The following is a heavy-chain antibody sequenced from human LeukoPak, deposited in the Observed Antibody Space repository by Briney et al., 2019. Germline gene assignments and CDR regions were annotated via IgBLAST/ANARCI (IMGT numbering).Heavy chain of an antibody. Sequence: PSETLSLTCAVYGWSFSGYYWSGIRQPPGKGLEGIGEINHSGSTNYNPSLKSRVTISVDTSKNQFSLKLSSVTAADTAVYYCARTDQRGRPFDYWGQGTLVTVSS. CDR3: ARTDQRGRPFDY. CDR2: INHSGST. V-gene: IGHV4-34*01. CDR1: GWSFSGYY. J-gene: IGHJ4*02. D-gene: IGHD2-2*01.